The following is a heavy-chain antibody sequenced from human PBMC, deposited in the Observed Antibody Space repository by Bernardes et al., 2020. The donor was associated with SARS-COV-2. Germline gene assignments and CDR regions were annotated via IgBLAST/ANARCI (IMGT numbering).Heavy chain of an antibody. J-gene: IGHJ6*02. V-gene: IGHV3-74*03. D-gene: IGHD5-12*01. CDR1: GFTVSVPW. Sequence: LRLSCSAPGFTVSVPWMHLVRHAPGKGLVWVARVNSDWSRITYADSVKGRFTIPRDNAKNTLYLQMNSLRAEDTAVYYCAREEGYVLGLSYHYYGMDVWGQGTTVTVSS. CDR2: VNSDWSRI. CDR3: AREEGYVLGLSYHYYGMDV.